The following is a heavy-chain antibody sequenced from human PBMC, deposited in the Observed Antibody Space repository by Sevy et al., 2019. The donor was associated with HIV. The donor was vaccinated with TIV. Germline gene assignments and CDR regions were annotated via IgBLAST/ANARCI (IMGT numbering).Heavy chain of an antibody. Sequence: ASVKVSCKASEYTFASYDMGWVRQAAGQGLEWMGWMNPNSGQTAYAQKFQGRVIMTRNTSISTAYMELSSLTFEDTAVYFCGRWRGSSGYDHWGQGTLVTVSS. V-gene: IGHV1-8*02. CDR3: GRWRGSSGYDH. CDR1: EYTFASYD. J-gene: IGHJ5*02. D-gene: IGHD3-22*01. CDR2: MNPNSGQT.